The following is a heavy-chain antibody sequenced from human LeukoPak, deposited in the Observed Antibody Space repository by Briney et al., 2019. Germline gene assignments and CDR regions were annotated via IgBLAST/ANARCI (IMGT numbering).Heavy chain of an antibody. Sequence: ETLSLTCTVSGVSISSSYYWSWIRQPPGKWLEWVSAISGSGGSTYYADSVKGRFTISRDNAKNSLYLQMNSLRAEDTAVYYCAELGITMIGGVWGKGTTVTISS. CDR1: GVSISSSYY. J-gene: IGHJ6*04. D-gene: IGHD3-10*02. V-gene: IGHV3-23*01. CDR2: ISGSGGST. CDR3: AELGITMIGGV.